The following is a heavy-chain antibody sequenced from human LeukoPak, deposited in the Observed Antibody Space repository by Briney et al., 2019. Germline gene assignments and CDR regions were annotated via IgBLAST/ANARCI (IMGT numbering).Heavy chain of an antibody. CDR1: GYTFTGYY. CDR3: ARGSRGRADYYGSGSYFYFDY. J-gene: IGHJ4*02. V-gene: IGHV1-2*02. D-gene: IGHD3-10*01. CDR2: INPNSGGT. Sequence: GASVKVSCKASGYTFTGYYMHWVRQAPGQGLEWMGWINPNSGGTNYAQKFQGRVTMTRDTSISTAYMELSRLRSDDTAVYYCARGSRGRADYYGSGSYFYFDYWGQGTLVTVSS.